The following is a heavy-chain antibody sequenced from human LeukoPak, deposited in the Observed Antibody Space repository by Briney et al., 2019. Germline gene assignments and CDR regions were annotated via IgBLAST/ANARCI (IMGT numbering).Heavy chain of an antibody. D-gene: IGHD5-18*01. CDR2: ISAYNGNT. CDR1: GYTFTSYG. CDR3: ARDSPSNSYGRVGFDY. Sequence: GASVKVSCKASGYTFTSYGISWVRQAPGQGLEWMGWISAYNGNTNYAQKLQGRVTMTTDTSTSTAYMELRSLRSDDTAVYYCARDSPSNSYGRVGFDYWGQGTLVTVSS. V-gene: IGHV1-18*01. J-gene: IGHJ4*02.